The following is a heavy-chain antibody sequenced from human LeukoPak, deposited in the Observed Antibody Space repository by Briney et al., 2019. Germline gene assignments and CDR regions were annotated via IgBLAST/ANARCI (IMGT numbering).Heavy chain of an antibody. J-gene: IGHJ4*02. V-gene: IGHV3-30*03. Sequence: PGRSLRLSCAASGFTFSNYGMHWVRQAPGKGLEWVAVISYDGSNKYYADSVKGRFTISRDNAKNSLYLQMNSLRAEDTAVYYCATTARSPVATNGYYFDYWGQGTLVTVSS. CDR1: GFTFSNYG. CDR2: ISYDGSNK. D-gene: IGHD5-12*01. CDR3: ATTARSPVATNGYYFDY.